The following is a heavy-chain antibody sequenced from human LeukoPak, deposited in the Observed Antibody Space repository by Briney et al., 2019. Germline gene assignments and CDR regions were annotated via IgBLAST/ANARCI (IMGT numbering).Heavy chain of an antibody. V-gene: IGHV3-30*04. CDR2: ISYDGSNK. J-gene: IGHJ4*02. CDR3: ARDGGDH. CDR1: GFTFSSYA. D-gene: IGHD3-16*01. Sequence: PGGPLRLSCAASGFTFSSYAMHGGPQAPGKGLEWVAVISYDGSNKYYADSVKGRFTISRDNSKNTLYLQMNSLRAEDTAVYYCARDGGDHWGQGTLVTVSS.